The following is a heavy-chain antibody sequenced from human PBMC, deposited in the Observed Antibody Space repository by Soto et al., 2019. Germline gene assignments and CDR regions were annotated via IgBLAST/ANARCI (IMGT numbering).Heavy chain of an antibody. CDR3: ASQYSSSSGVDY. CDR2: IYYSGST. Sequence: SETLFLTCTVSCGSISSGGYYWSWIRQHPGKGLEWIGYIYYSGSTYYNPSLKSRVTISVDTSKNQFSLKLSSVTAADTAVYYCASQYSSSSGVDYWGQGTLVTVSS. CDR1: CGSISSGGYY. D-gene: IGHD6-6*01. J-gene: IGHJ4*02. V-gene: IGHV4-31*03.